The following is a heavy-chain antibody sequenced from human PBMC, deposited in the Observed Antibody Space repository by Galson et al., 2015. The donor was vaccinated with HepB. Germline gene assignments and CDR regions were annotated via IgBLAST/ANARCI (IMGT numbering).Heavy chain of an antibody. J-gene: IGHJ6*02. V-gene: IGHV3-21*06. CDR2: ISTRSTYI. CDR3: ARVYDGDDAGEDYGMDV. D-gene: IGHD4-17*01. Sequence: SLRLSCAGSGFNFGSYFMNWVHQAPGKGLEWVAYISTRSTYIYYADSMKGRFTISRDDAKNSLYLQMNSLRADDTAVYYCARVYDGDDAGEDYGMDVWGPGATVTVSS. CDR1: GFNFGSYF.